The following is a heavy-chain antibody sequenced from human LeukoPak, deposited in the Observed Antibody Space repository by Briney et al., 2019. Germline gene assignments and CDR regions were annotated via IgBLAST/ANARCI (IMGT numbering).Heavy chain of an antibody. D-gene: IGHD1-26*01. J-gene: IGHJ4*02. CDR1: GGSFSGYY. Sequence: PSETLSLTCAVYGGSFSGYYWSWIRQPPGKGLEWIGEINHSGSTNFNPSLKSRVTISVDTSNNQFSLNLNSVTAADTAVYYCARHVRWAYSGSYFFDYWGQGTLVTVSS. V-gene: IGHV4-34*01. CDR3: ARHVRWAYSGSYFFDY. CDR2: INHSGST.